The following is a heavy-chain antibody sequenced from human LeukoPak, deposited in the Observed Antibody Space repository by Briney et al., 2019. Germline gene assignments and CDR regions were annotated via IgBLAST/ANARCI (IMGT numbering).Heavy chain of an antibody. V-gene: IGHV3-7*04. CDR2: VKQDGSET. Sequence: AGGSLRLSCAASGFTFRNCWMNWVRQAPGRGLEWVANVKQDGSETHYVDSVTGRFTISRNNAQNLLFLEMNSLRGEDTAVYYCASDPDSTIWPQYFQHWGRGALVTVSS. CDR1: GFTFRNCW. J-gene: IGHJ1*01. D-gene: IGHD5-18*01. CDR3: ASDPDSTIWPQYFQH.